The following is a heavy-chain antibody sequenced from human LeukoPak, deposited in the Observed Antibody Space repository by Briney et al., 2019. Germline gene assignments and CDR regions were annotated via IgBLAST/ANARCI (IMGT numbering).Heavy chain of an antibody. J-gene: IGHJ4*02. CDR1: GYTFTRYT. CDR3: VRITIFVDYFDY. V-gene: IGHV1-18*01. D-gene: IGHD3-3*01. Sequence: ASVKVSCKASGYTFTRYTISWVRQSPGQGLEWMGWISAHNGNTSYAQKLQGRVTMTTDTSTSTAYMEVRSLRSDDTAVYFCVRITIFVDYFDYWGQGTLVTVSS. CDR2: ISAHNGNT.